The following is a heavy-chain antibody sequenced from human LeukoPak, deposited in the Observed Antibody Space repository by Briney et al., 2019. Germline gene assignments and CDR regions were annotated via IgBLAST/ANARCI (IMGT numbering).Heavy chain of an antibody. Sequence: PSETLSLTCTVSGYSISSGDYWGWIRQSPGKGLECIGSIHHSGSTNYNPSLKSRVTISVDTSKNQFSLKLSSVTAADTAVYYCARGTYDSSGYYLYYFDYWGQGTLVTVSS. V-gene: IGHV4-38-2*02. J-gene: IGHJ4*02. CDR1: GYSISSGDY. D-gene: IGHD3-22*01. CDR3: ARGTYDSSGYYLYYFDY. CDR2: IHHSGST.